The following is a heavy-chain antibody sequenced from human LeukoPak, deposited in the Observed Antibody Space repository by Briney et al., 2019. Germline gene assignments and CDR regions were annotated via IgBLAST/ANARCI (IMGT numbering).Heavy chain of an antibody. J-gene: IGHJ3*02. V-gene: IGHV3-74*01. Sequence: PGGSLRLSCAASGFTFSSYWMNWVRQVPGKGLVWVSRINNDGSSTTYADSVKGRFTISRDNSKNTLYLQMNSLRAVDPAVYYCAKDRWVRRGYQLLSKGYAFDIWGQGTMVTVSS. CDR1: GFTFSSYW. CDR3: AKDRWVRRGYQLLSKGYAFDI. D-gene: IGHD2-2*01. CDR2: INNDGSST.